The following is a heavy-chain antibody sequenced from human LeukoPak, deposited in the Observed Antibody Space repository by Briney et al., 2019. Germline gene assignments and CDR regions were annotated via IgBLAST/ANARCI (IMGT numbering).Heavy chain of an antibody. Sequence: GGSLRLSCAASGFTFSSYWMRWVRQAPGKGLVWVSRINIDGRSASYGDSVTGRFTMSRDNAKNTLYLQMNRLRAEDTAVYYCVRDVWGDRDGFFDNWGQGTLVTVSS. D-gene: IGHD2-21*01. CDR3: VRDVWGDRDGFFDN. CDR1: GFTFSSYW. J-gene: IGHJ4*02. CDR2: INIDGRSA. V-gene: IGHV3-74*01.